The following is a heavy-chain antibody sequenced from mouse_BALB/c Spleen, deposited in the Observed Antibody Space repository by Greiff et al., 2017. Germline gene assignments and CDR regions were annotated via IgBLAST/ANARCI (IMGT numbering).Heavy chain of an antibody. J-gene: IGHJ4*01. Sequence: VQLQQSGAELVRPGTSVKVSCKASGYAFTNYLIEWVKQRPGQGLEWIGVINPGSGGTNYNEKFKGKATLTADKSSSTAYMQLSSLTSDDSAVYFCARDNYGSSYEAMDYWGQGTSVTVSS. D-gene: IGHD1-1*01. CDR1: GYAFTNYL. V-gene: IGHV1-54*01. CDR3: ARDNYGSSYEAMDY. CDR2: INPGSGGT.